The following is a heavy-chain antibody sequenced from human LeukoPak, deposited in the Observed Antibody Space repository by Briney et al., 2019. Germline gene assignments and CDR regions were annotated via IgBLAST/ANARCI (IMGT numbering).Heavy chain of an antibody. D-gene: IGHD6-13*01. CDR2: INSEGSST. CDR3: ARDSKAAGIPHDY. V-gene: IGHV3-74*01. Sequence: GGSLRLSCAASGFTFSSYWMRWVRHAPGKGLVWVSRINSEGSSTSYADSVKGRFTISRDNAKNTLYLQMNSLRAEDTAVYYCARDSKAAGIPHDYWGQGTLVTVSS. J-gene: IGHJ4*02. CDR1: GFTFSSYW.